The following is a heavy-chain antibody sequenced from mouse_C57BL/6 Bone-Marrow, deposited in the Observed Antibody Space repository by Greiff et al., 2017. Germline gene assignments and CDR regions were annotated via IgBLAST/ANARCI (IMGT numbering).Heavy chain of an antibody. Sequence: QVQLQQPGAELVRPGSSVKLSCKASGFTFTSYWMHWVKQRPIQGLEWIGNIDPSDSETYYNQKFKDKATLAVDKSSSTAYMRLSSLTSEDSAVYYCARSNLYYFDYWGQGTTLTVSS. CDR3: ARSNLYYFDY. V-gene: IGHV1-52*01. CDR2: IDPSDSET. CDR1: GFTFTSYW. J-gene: IGHJ2*01. D-gene: IGHD2-5*01.